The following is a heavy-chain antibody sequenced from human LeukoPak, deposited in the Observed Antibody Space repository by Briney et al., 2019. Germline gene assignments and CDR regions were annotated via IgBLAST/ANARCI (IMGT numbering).Heavy chain of an antibody. Sequence: GGSLRLCCAAAGFTFRSYGMPWVCRAPCEGLEWVTFIRYDGSKYYTDSVKGRFTISRDNSMNTLYLQMNSLRTEDTAVYYCAKDSYYYYIDVWGKGTTVTVSS. CDR3: AKDSYYYYIDV. V-gene: IGHV3-30*02. CDR1: GFTFRSYG. CDR2: IRYDGSK. J-gene: IGHJ6*03.